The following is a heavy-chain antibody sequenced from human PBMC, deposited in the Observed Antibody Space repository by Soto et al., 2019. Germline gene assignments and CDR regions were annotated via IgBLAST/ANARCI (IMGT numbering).Heavy chain of an antibody. V-gene: IGHV1-18*01. Sequence: QVQLVQSGAEVKKPGASVKVSCKASGYTFTSYGISWVRQAPGQGLEWMGWISAYNGNTNYAQKLQGRVTMTTDTATSTAYMELRSLRSDDTAVYYGARTYYDYIWGRRMIDYWGQGTLVTVSS. D-gene: IGHD3-16*01. CDR1: GYTFTSYG. CDR2: ISAYNGNT. CDR3: ARTYYDYIWGRRMIDY. J-gene: IGHJ4*02.